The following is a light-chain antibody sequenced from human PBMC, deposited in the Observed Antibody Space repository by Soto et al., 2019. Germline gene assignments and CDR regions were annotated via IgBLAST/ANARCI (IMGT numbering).Light chain of an antibody. CDR2: GAS. V-gene: IGKV3-20*01. CDR3: QQYGSSPWT. J-gene: IGKJ1*01. CDR1: QSVSSSY. Sequence: EIVLTQSPGTLSLSPGERATLSCRASQSVSSSYLAWYQQKPGQAPRLLIYGASSRATGIPDRFSGSGSETDFTLTIRRLEPEDLAVFYCQQYGSSPWTFGQGTTVAIK.